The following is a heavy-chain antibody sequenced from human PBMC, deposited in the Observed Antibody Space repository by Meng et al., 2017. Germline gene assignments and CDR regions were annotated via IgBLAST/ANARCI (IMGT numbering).Heavy chain of an antibody. D-gene: IGHD6-13*01. CDR1: SGSNSSSSYY. CDR3: AMIRIAAAVLDY. J-gene: IGHJ4*02. Sequence: ECGRGVGQPSVTLPPPVPFSSGSNSSSSYYWDWIRQHPGKGLECIGSIYYSGSTYYNPSLKSRVTISVDTSKNQFSLKLSSVTAADTAVYYCAMIRIAAAVLDYWGQGTLVTVSS. V-gene: IGHV4-39*07. CDR2: IYYSGST.